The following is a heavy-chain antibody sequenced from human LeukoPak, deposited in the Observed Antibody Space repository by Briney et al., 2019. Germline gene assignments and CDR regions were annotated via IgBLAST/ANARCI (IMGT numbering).Heavy chain of an antibody. CDR2: IYYSGST. CDR1: GGSISSGGYY. Sequence: SETLSLTCTVSGGSISSGGYYWSWIRQHPGKGLEWIGYIYYSGSTYYNPSLKSRVTIPVDTSKNQFSLKLSSVTAADTAVYYCARDSVNTGGDPWGQGTLVTVSS. D-gene: IGHD3-10*01. V-gene: IGHV4-31*03. J-gene: IGHJ5*02. CDR3: ARDSVNTGGDP.